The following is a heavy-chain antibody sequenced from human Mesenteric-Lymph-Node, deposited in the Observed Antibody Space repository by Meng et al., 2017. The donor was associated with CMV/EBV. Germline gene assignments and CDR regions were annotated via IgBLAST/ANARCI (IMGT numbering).Heavy chain of an antibody. CDR2: IFYSGSA. V-gene: IGHV4-39*02. J-gene: IGHJ5*02. D-gene: IGHD3-10*01. Sequence: HVLGQRLLTASETLSFNGTVSGASISSSWHYWGWIRQPPGKGLEWIGSIFYSGSAHYNPALESRVTISIDKSKNEFFLNLGSVTAADTAMYFCARDTLTYSYGPGWIDPWGQGTLVTVSS. CDR3: ARDTLTYSYGPGWIDP. CDR1: GASISSSWHY.